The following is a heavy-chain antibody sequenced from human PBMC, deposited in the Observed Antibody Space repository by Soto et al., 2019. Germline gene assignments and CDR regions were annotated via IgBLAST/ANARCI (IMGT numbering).Heavy chain of an antibody. CDR1: GFTVSSKY. CDR2: IQSGGPT. J-gene: IGHJ6*04. Sequence: GGSLRLSCAASGFTVSSKYMTWVGQAPGKGLEWVSLIQSGGPTYYADSVKGRFTISRDTTENTVHLQMDSLRAEDMAVYFCASDDVLCDGGRCYGDPLDVWGKGSSVLVSA. V-gene: IGHV3-66*01. CDR3: ASDDVLCDGGRCYGDPLDV. D-gene: IGHD2-15*01.